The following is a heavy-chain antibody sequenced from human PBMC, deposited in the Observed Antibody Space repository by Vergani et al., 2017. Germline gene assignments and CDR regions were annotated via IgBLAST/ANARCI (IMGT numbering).Heavy chain of an antibody. Sequence: QVQLQESGPGLVKPSQTLSLTCTVSGGSINSHNYYWSWIRQPAGKGLEWIGRIHTSGSTNYNPSLKSRVTMSEDTSKNQFSRNLTSVTAADTAVYFCARGSCLGGSCYKPLVDYWGQGILVTVSS. V-gene: IGHV4-61*02. CDR3: ARGSCLGGSCYKPLVDY. CDR2: IHTSGST. D-gene: IGHD2-15*01. CDR1: GGSINSHNYY. J-gene: IGHJ4*02.